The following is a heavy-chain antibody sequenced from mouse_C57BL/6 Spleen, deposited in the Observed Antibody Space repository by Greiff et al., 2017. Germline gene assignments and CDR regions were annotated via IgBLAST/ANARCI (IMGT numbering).Heavy chain of an antibody. CDR1: GYTFTSYW. J-gene: IGHJ3*01. Sequence: QVQLQQPGAELVKPGASVKLSCKASGYTFTSYWMHWVKQRPGQGLEWIGMIHPNRGSTNYNEKFKSKAILTVDKSSRTAYMQLSRLAAEASAVYCCTREGGEELAYWGQGTLVTVSA. CDR2: IHPNRGST. CDR3: TREGGEELAY. V-gene: IGHV1-64*01. D-gene: IGHD1-1*02.